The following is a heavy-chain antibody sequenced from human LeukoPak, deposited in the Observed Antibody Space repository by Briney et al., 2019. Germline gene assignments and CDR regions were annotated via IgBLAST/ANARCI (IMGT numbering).Heavy chain of an antibody. CDR3: ARPSTWATVTRYWYFDL. CDR1: GYSISSGYY. D-gene: IGHD4-17*01. CDR2: IYHSGST. V-gene: IGHV4-38-2*01. Sequence: SETLSLTCAVSGYSISSGYYWGWIRQPPGKGLEWIGSIYHSGSTYYNPSLKSRVTISVDTSKNQFSLKLSSVTAADTAVYYCARPSTWATVTRYWYFDLWGRGTLVTGSS. J-gene: IGHJ2*01.